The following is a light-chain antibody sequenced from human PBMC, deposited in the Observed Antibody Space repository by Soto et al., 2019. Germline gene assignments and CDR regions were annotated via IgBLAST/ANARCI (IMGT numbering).Light chain of an antibody. CDR3: QQYNNWPPWT. CDR2: GAS. Sequence: EIVLTHSPGTLSLYPWEIATLSCRASQSVSSGKLAWYQQKPGQAPRLLIFGASGRATGIPDRFSGSGSGTDFTLTISSLQSEDFAVYYCQQYNNWPPWTFGQGTKVDIK. V-gene: IGKV3-20*01. CDR1: QSVSSGK. J-gene: IGKJ1*01.